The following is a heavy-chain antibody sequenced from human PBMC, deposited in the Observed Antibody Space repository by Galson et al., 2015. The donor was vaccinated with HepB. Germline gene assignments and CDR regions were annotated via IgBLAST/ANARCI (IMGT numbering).Heavy chain of an antibody. CDR1: GGAFSSYA. Sequence: SVKVSCKASGGAFSSYAVHWVRQAPGQGLEWMGGIIPIFGISNYAQKFQGRVTITADESTNTAYMELSSLSCEDTAVYFCASGISRQTQRGRGARCCNYYFDYWGQGTLVTVSS. CDR2: IIPIFGIS. D-gene: IGHD6-25*01. J-gene: IGHJ4*02. V-gene: IGHV1-69*13. CDR3: ASGISRQTQRGRGARCCNYYFDY.